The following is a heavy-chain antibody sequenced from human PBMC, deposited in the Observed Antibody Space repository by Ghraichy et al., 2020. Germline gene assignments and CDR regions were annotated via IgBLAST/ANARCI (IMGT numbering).Heavy chain of an antibody. CDR2: ISGSGGST. V-gene: IGHV3-23*01. CDR3: ARGGRFWSGYYRY. Sequence: GGSLRLSCVASGFTFSSYAMSWVRQAPGKGLEWVSAISGSGGSTYYADSVKGRFTISRDNSKNTLYLQMNSLRAEDTAVYYCARGGRFWSGYYRYWGQGTLVTFSS. J-gene: IGHJ4*02. CDR1: GFTFSSYA. D-gene: IGHD3-3*01.